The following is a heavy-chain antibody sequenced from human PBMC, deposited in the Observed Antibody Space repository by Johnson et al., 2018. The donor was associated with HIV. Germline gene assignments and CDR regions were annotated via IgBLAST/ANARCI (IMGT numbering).Heavy chain of an antibody. J-gene: IGHJ3*02. CDR1: GFIFSNYG. D-gene: IGHD5-24*01. V-gene: IGHV3-30*03. CDR3: ARGRDGYNADAFDI. Sequence: QVQLVESGGGVVQPGKSLRLSCAASGFIFSNYGIHWVRQAPGKGLEWVAVISYDGSNKYYADSVKDRFTISRDNSKNTLYLQMNSLRAEDTAVYYCARGRDGYNADAFDIWGQGTMVTVSS. CDR2: ISYDGSNK.